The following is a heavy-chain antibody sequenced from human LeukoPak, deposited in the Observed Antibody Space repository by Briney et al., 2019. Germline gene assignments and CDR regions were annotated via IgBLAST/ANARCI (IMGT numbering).Heavy chain of an antibody. CDR2: IYWDDDK. J-gene: IGHJ5*02. CDR3: AHTHNYDILTEDWFDP. Sequence: KESGPTLVKPTQTLTLTCTFSGLSLSTSGVGVGWIRQPPGKALEWLALIYWDDDKRYSPSLKSRLTITKDTSKNQVVLTMTNMDPVDTATYYCAHTHNYDILTEDWFDPWGQGTLVTVSS. CDR1: GLSLSTSGVG. V-gene: IGHV2-5*02. D-gene: IGHD3-9*01.